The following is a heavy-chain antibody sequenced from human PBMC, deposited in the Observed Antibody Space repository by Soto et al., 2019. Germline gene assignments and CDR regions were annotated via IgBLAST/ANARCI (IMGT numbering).Heavy chain of an antibody. CDR3: ARAEFQDWFDP. Sequence: ASVKVSCKASGYSFTSYSIHWVRQAPGQSLEWMGWTNAGNGNTKYSQKLQGRVTMTRDTSTSIAYMELRSLRSDDTAVYYCARAEFQDWFDPWGQGTTVTVSS. CDR2: TNAGNGNT. V-gene: IGHV1-3*01. J-gene: IGHJ5*01. D-gene: IGHD3-10*01. CDR1: GYSFTSYS.